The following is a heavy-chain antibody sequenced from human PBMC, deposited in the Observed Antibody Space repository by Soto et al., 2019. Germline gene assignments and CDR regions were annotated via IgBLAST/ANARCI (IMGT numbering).Heavy chain of an antibody. D-gene: IGHD4-4*01. CDR2: INPTSGHI. V-gene: IGHV3-11*06. CDR1: GVIFIHYY. J-gene: IGHJ4*02. Sequence: PGGPLRLSCAASGVIFIHYYMGWIRQAPGKGLEWVSYINPTSGHINYADSVKGRFTISRDNARNSLYLQMNSLTADDTAMYYCARLPYSAYNRHFAYGGQGTLLTVSS. CDR3: ARLPYSAYNRHFAY.